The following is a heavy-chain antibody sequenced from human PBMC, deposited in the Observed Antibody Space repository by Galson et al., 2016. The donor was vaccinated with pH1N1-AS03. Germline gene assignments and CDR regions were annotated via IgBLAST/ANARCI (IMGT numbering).Heavy chain of an antibody. CDR1: EFTFSIYH. D-gene: IGHD3-16*01. CDR3: TQGEGGGPDDD. Sequence: SLRLSCAASEFTFSIYHMSWVRQAPGKGLEWASTLGSGGDTHYADSVKGRFTISRDKSKNTMYLQMNSLRAEDTAIYYCTQGEGGGPDDDWGQGTLVTVSS. CDR2: LGSGGDT. J-gene: IGHJ4*02. V-gene: IGHV3-23*01.